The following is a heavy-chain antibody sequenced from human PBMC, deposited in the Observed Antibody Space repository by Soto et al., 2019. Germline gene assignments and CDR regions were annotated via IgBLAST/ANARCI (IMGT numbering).Heavy chain of an antibody. Sequence: EVQVVESGGGLVQPGGSLRLSCAASGFIFSSYWMHWVRQVPGKGPVWVARINSDGRNTKYTDSVKGRFTISRDNAKNTLYLQMNSLRAEDTAVYYWARDFMARGRDSNWFDPWGQGTVVTVSS. CDR1: GFIFSSYW. V-gene: IGHV3-74*03. D-gene: IGHD3-10*01. J-gene: IGHJ5*02. CDR3: ARDFMARGRDSNWFDP. CDR2: INSDGRNT.